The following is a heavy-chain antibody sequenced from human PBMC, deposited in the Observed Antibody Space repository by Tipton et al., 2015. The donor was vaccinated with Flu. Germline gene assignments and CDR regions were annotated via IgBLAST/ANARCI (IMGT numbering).Heavy chain of an antibody. CDR1: GDSISSDYY. Sequence: TLSLTCAVSGDSISSDYYWGWIRQFPGKGLEWIGTVSRPGSTVYNPSLKSRVTISIDTSKNQFSLNMKSLTVAYTAVNYCGKRDYSKYVSDPKSWFGPWGQGTLVAVSS. V-gene: IGHV4-38-2*01. J-gene: IGHJ5*02. CDR2: VSRPGST. D-gene: IGHD4-11*01. CDR3: GKRDYSKYVSDPKSWFGP.